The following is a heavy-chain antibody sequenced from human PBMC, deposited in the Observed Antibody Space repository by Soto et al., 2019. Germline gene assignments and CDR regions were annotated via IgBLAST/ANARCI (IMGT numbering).Heavy chain of an antibody. CDR3: ARGGDFWSRGLYYMDV. CDR2: IYYSGST. CDR1: GGSISSGGYY. D-gene: IGHD3-3*01. V-gene: IGHV4-31*03. J-gene: IGHJ6*03. Sequence: SESLSLTCTVSGGSISSGGYYWSWIRQHPGKGLEWIGYIYYSGSTYYNPSLKSRVTISVDTSKNQFSLKLSSVTAADTAVYYCARGGDFWSRGLYYMDVWGKGTTVSVSS.